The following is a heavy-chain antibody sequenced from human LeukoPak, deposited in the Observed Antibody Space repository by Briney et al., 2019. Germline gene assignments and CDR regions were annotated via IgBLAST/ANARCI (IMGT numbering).Heavy chain of an antibody. Sequence: VASVKVSCKASGYTFTSYYMHWVRQAPGQGLEWMGIINPSGGSTSYAQKFQGRVTMTRDTSTSTVYMELSSLRSEDTAVYYCARSTILWYSSSTAAFFDYWGQGTLVTVSS. CDR2: INPSGGST. V-gene: IGHV1-46*01. J-gene: IGHJ4*02. CDR3: ARSTILWYSSSTAAFFDY. CDR1: GYTFTSYY. D-gene: IGHD6-6*01.